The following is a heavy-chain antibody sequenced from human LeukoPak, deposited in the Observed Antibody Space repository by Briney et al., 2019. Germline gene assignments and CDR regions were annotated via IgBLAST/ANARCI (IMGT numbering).Heavy chain of an antibody. CDR2: LDPEDGET. CDR1: GYTLTELS. CDR3: ATGGGYDSSGYLRL. J-gene: IGHJ4*02. Sequence: ASVKVSCKVSGYTLTELSMHWVRQAPGKGLEWMGGLDPEDGETIYAQKFQGRVTMTEDTSTDTAYMELSSLRSEDTAVYYCATGGGYDSSGYLRLWGQGTLVTVSS. D-gene: IGHD3-22*01. V-gene: IGHV1-24*01.